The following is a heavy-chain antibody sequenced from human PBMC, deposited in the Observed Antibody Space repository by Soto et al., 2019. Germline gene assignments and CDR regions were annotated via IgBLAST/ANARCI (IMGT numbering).Heavy chain of an antibody. CDR1: GFTFSSYS. J-gene: IGHJ5*02. V-gene: IGHV3-21*01. Sequence: GGSLRVSCAASGFTFSSYSMNWVRQTPGKGLEWVSSISGSSSNMYYADSVKGRFTISRDNAKNSLYLQMNSLRAEDTAVYYCAKDPNYDFWSGYSGSGWFDPWGQGTLVTVSS. CDR3: AKDPNYDFWSGYSGSGWFDP. D-gene: IGHD3-3*01. CDR2: ISGSSSNM.